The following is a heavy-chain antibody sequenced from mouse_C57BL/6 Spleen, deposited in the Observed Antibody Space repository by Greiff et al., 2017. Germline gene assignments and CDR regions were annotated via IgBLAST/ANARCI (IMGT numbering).Heavy chain of an antibody. J-gene: IGHJ2*01. CDR1: GYTFTAYN. D-gene: IGHD2-4*01. CDR3: PRKDYDYRFDY. V-gene: IGHV1-18*01. Sequence: VQLQQSGPELVKPGASVKIPCQASGYTFTAYNMDWVKQSPGQSLEWIGDITPPNGGTIYNQKFKGKATLPVAKSSSTAYLELRSLTSEDAAVYYCPRKDYDYRFDYWGQGTTLTVSS. CDR2: ITPPNGGT.